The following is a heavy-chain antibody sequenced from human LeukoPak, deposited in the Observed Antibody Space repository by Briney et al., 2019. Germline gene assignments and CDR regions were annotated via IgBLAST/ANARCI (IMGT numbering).Heavy chain of an antibody. CDR3: AAGRIVATIAY. V-gene: IGHV3-30*04. CDR1: GFTFSSYA. J-gene: IGHJ4*02. D-gene: IGHD5-12*01. Sequence: GGSLRLSCAASGFTFSSYAMHWVRQAPGKGLEWVAVKSYDGRNKYYADSVKGRFTISRDNSKNTLYLQMNSLRGEDTAVYYCAAGRIVATIAYWGQGTLVTVSS. CDR2: KSYDGRNK.